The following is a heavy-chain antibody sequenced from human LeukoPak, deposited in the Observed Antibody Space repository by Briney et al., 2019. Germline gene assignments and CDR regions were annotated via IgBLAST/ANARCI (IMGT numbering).Heavy chain of an antibody. Sequence: GGSLRLSCAASGLTVTNAWMNWVRQAPGKGLVWVSGISGSGDNTYYADSVKGRFTISRDNSKNTLYVQVNSLGTEDTAAYYCAKGSYYDSSGSFYFDYWGQGTLVTVSS. CDR1: GLTVTNAW. CDR2: ISGSGDNT. J-gene: IGHJ4*02. V-gene: IGHV3-23*01. D-gene: IGHD3-22*01. CDR3: AKGSYYDSSGSFYFDY.